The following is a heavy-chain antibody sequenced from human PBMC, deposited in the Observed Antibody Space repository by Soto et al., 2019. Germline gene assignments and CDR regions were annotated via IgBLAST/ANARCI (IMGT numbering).Heavy chain of an antibody. Sequence: PGESLKISCKGSGYRFTSYWIGWVRQMPGKGLEWMGIIYPGDSDTRYSPSFQGQVTISADKSISTAYLQWSSLKASDTAMYYCARHGSSTNHYYYMDVWGKGTTVTVSS. V-gene: IGHV5-51*01. CDR1: GYRFTSYW. CDR3: ARHGSSTNHYYYMDV. D-gene: IGHD2-2*01. CDR2: IYPGDSDT. J-gene: IGHJ6*03.